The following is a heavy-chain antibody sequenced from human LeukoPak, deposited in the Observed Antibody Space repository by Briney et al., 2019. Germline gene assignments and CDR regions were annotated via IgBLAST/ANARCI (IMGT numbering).Heavy chain of an antibody. Sequence: GASVKVSCKASGYTFTGYYMHWVRQAPGQGLEWMGWINPNSGGTNYAQKFQGWVTMTRDTSISTAYMELSRLRSDDTAVYYCARDTPFESSKPYGMDVWGQGTTVTVSS. CDR1: GYTFTGYY. J-gene: IGHJ6*02. CDR2: INPNSGGT. V-gene: IGHV1-2*04. CDR3: ARDTPFESSKPYGMDV. D-gene: IGHD3-16*01.